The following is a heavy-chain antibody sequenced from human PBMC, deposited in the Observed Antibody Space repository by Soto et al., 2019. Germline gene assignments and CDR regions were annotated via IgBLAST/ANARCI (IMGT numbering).Heavy chain of an antibody. CDR3: ARVAYSSSWYRPWDYYYGMDV. Sequence: QVQLVESGGGVVQPGRSLRLSCAASGFTFSSYGMHWVRQAPGKGLEWVAVIWYDGSNKYYADSVKGRFTISRDNSKNXLXLXXNSLRAEDTAVYYCARVAYSSSWYRPWDYYYGMDVWGQGTTVTVSS. CDR1: GFTFSSYG. V-gene: IGHV3-33*01. D-gene: IGHD6-13*01. J-gene: IGHJ6*02. CDR2: IWYDGSNK.